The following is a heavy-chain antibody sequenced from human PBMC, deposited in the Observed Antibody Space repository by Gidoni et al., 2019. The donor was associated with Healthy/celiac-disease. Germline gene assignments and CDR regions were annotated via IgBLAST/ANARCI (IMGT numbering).Heavy chain of an antibody. CDR2: ISGSGGST. V-gene: IGHV3-23*01. Sequence: EVQLLESGGGLVQPGGSLRLPCAASGFPFRSYAMSWVRQAPGKGLEWVSAISGSGGSTYYADSVKGRFTISRDNSKNTLYLQMNSLRAEDTAVYYCAKGLYFYANDPSYYYGMDVWGQGTTVTVSS. CDR3: AKGLYFYANDPSYYYGMDV. D-gene: IGHD3-22*01. J-gene: IGHJ6*02. CDR1: GFPFRSYA.